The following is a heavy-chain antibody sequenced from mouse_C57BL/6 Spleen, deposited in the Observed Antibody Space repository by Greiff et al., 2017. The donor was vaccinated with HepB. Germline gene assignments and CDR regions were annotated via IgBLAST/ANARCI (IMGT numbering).Heavy chain of an antibody. CDR1: GYAFSSSW. CDR2: IYPGDGDT. V-gene: IGHV1-82*01. CDR3: ARLGGIYYDSLDY. J-gene: IGHJ2*01. D-gene: IGHD2-4*01. Sequence: QVQLKESGPELVKPGASVKISCKASGYAFSSSWMNWVKQRPGKGLEWIGRIYPGDGDTNYNGKFKGKATLTADKSSSTAYMQLSSLTSEDPAVYLCARLGGIYYDSLDYWGQGTTLTVSS.